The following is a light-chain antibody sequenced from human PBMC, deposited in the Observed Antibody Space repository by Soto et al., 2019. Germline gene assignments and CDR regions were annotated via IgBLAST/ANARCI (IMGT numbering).Light chain of an antibody. V-gene: IGKV3D-15*03. CDR1: QSVGNS. CDR2: RAS. J-gene: IGKJ2*01. CDR3: QQYKNWYS. Sequence: EIVMTQYPATLSVSAGERAALSCRASQSVGNSLAWYKQKPGQAPRLLLYRASYRATGIADRFSGSGSGTEFTLTISILQSEDFAVYYCQQYKNWYSFGQGTKLEIK.